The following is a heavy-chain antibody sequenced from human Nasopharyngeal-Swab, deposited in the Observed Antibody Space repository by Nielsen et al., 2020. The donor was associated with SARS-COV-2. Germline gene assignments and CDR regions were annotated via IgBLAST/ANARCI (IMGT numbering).Heavy chain of an antibody. CDR1: GYTFTSYD. D-gene: IGHD3-9*01. Sequence: ASVKVSCKASGYTFTSYDINWGRQATGQGLEWMGWMNPNSGNTGYAQKFQGRVTMTRNTSISTAYMELSSLRSEDTAVYYCARGSQSPYYDILTGYYPNWYFDLWGRGTLVTVSS. CDR3: ARGSQSPYYDILTGYYPNWYFDL. CDR2: MNPNSGNT. V-gene: IGHV1-8*01. J-gene: IGHJ2*01.